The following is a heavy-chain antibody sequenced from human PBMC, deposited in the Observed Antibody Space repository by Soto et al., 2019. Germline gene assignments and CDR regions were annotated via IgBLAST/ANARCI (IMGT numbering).Heavy chain of an antibody. V-gene: IGHV3-33*01. CDR3: ARGPLPGEQWLALYGMDV. Sequence: GGSLRLSCAASGFTFSSYGMHWVRQAPGKGLEWVAVIWYDGSNKYYADSVKGRFTISRDNSKNTLYLQMNSLRAEDTAVYYCARGPLPGEQWLALYGMDVWGQGTTVTVSS. D-gene: IGHD6-19*01. CDR1: GFTFSSYG. CDR2: IWYDGSNK. J-gene: IGHJ6*02.